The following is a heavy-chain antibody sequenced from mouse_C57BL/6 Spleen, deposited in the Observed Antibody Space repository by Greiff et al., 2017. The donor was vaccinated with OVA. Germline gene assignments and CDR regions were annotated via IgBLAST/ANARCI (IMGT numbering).Heavy chain of an antibody. Sequence: EVQLQQSGPGLVKPSQSLSLTCSVTGYSITSGYYWNWIRQFPGNKLEWMGYISYDGSNNYNPSLKNRISITRDTSKNQFFLKLNSVTTEDTATYYCASREDYYGSSPLAYWGQGTLVTVSA. D-gene: IGHD1-1*01. CDR1: GYSITSGYY. CDR3: ASREDYYGSSPLAY. J-gene: IGHJ3*01. CDR2: ISYDGSN. V-gene: IGHV3-6*01.